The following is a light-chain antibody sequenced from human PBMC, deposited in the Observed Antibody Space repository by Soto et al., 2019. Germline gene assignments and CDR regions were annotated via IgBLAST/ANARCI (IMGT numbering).Light chain of an antibody. V-gene: IGLV1-40*01. CDR3: QSYDSSLSSWV. Sequence: QSVLTQPPSVSGAPGQKVTISCTGSSSNIGANYDVHWYQHLLGTAPKLLIYGNTNRPSGVPDRFSGSKSGTSASLAITGLQAEDEADYYCQSYDSSLSSWVFSGGTKVTVL. J-gene: IGLJ3*02. CDR2: GNT. CDR1: SSNIGANYD.